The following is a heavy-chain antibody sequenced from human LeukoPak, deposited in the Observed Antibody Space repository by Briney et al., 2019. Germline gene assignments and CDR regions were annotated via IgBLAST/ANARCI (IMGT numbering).Heavy chain of an antibody. CDR1: GGSISSGGYY. Sequence: SETLSLTCTVPGGSISSGGYYLSWIRQHPGKGLEWIGYIYYSGSTYYNPSLKSRVTISVDTSKNQFSLKLSSVTAADTAVYYCARDSSGYSSLDYWGQGTLVTVSS. CDR2: IYYSGST. CDR3: ARDSSGYSSLDY. V-gene: IGHV4-31*03. D-gene: IGHD3-22*01. J-gene: IGHJ4*02.